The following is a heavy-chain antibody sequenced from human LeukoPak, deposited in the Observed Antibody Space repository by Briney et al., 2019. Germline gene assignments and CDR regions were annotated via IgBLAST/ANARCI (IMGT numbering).Heavy chain of an antibody. D-gene: IGHD3-9*01. CDR3: ARGDILTGYRSLAPNYYYYYGMDV. V-gene: IGHV1-2*02. CDR1: GYTFTGYY. Sequence: GASVKVSCKASGYTFTGYYMHWVRQAPGQGLEWMGWINPNSGGTNYAQKFQGRVTMTRDTSISTAYMELSRLRSDDTAEYYCARGDILTGYRSLAPNYYYYYGMDVWGQGTTATVSS. CDR2: INPNSGGT. J-gene: IGHJ6*02.